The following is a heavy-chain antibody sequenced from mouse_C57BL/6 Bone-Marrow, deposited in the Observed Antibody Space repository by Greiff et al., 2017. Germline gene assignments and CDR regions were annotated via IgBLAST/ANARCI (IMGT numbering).Heavy chain of an antibody. D-gene: IGHD2-5*01. CDR2: IYPGSGST. Sequence: QVQLQQSGAELVKPGASVKMSCKASGYTFTSYWITWVKQRPGQGLEWIGDIYPGSGSTNYNEKFKSKATLTVDTSSSTAYMQLSSLTSEDSAVYYCARRGAYSNPAWFAYWGQGTLVTVSA. J-gene: IGHJ3*01. V-gene: IGHV1-55*01. CDR3: ARRGAYSNPAWFAY. CDR1: GYTFTSYW.